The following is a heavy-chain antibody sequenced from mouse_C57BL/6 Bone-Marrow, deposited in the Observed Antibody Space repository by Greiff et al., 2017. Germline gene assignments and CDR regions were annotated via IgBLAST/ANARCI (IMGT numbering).Heavy chain of an antibody. CDR2: IYPGSGST. Sequence: VKLMESGAELVKPGASVKMSCKASGYTFTSYWITWVKQRPGQGLEWIGDIYPGSGSTNYNEKFKSKATLTVDTSSSTAYMKLSSLTSEDSAVYYCASASFLAWFAYWGQGTLVTVSA. CDR3: ASASFLAWFAY. CDR1: GYTFTSYW. V-gene: IGHV1-55*01. J-gene: IGHJ3*01.